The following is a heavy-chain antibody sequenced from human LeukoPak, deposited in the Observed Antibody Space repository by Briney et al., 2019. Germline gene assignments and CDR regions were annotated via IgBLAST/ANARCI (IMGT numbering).Heavy chain of an antibody. CDR2: IKPDGSDK. D-gene: IGHD3-16*01. Sequence: GGSLRLSCVVSGFTFTNYWMGWVRQAPGKGLEWVGNIKPDGSDKYYMDSMKGRFTISRDNSENSLHLHMNSLRAEDTAVYYCARVGPQGADHYVDVWGKGTTVTISS. CDR3: ARVGPQGADHYVDV. J-gene: IGHJ6*03. V-gene: IGHV3-7*01. CDR1: GFTFTNYW.